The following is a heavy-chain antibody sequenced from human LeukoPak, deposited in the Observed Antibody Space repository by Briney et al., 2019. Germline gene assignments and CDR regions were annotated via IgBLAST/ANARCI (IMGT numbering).Heavy chain of an antibody. Sequence: SVKVSCKASGGTFSSYIITWVRQAPGQGLEWMGRIIPMFGTPNYAQKFQDRVTITADESARTAYMELSSLRFEDTAVYYCARQGYTNNLGGYFGDKDDGFDLWGQGTMVTVSS. CDR1: GGTFSSYI. D-gene: IGHD3-9*01. J-gene: IGHJ3*01. CDR2: IIPMFGTP. V-gene: IGHV1-69*13. CDR3: ARQGYTNNLGGYFGDKDDGFDL.